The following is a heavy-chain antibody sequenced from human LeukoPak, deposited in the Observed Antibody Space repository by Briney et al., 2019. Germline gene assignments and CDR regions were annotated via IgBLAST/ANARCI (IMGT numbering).Heavy chain of an antibody. CDR1: GFTFSSYS. CDR2: IKQDGSEK. D-gene: IGHD2-8*01. V-gene: IGHV3-7*01. Sequence: PGGSLRLSCAASGFTFSSYSMNWVRQAPGKGLEWVANIKQDGSEKYYVDSVKGRFTISRDNAKNSLYLQMNSLRAEDTAVYYCARDLGDCTNGVCYTWKGAFDIWGQGTMVTVSS. CDR3: ARDLGDCTNGVCYTWKGAFDI. J-gene: IGHJ3*02.